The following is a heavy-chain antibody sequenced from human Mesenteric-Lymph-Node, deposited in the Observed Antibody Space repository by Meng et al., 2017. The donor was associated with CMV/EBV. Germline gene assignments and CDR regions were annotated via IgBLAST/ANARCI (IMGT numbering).Heavy chain of an antibody. Sequence: GGSLRLSCAASGFSFSGYGMHWVRQAPGKGLEWVAFVRYDGYTTYYADSVRGRFTISRDNSESTLYLQMNLLSAEDTAVYYCAKRPVATHYWYYGVDVWGQGTTVTVSS. J-gene: IGHJ6*02. D-gene: IGHD2-15*01. V-gene: IGHV3-30*02. CDR1: GFSFSGYG. CDR2: VRYDGYTT. CDR3: AKRPVATHYWYYGVDV.